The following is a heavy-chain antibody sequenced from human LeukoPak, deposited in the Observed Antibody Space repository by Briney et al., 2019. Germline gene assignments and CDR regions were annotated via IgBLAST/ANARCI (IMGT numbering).Heavy chain of an antibody. CDR2: IRYDGTKT. Sequence: GGSLTLSCTASGFQFSRNGMHWVRQAPGKGLEWVAFIRYDGTKTFYGDSVRGRFTISRDNSKNTHYLERNSLRHEDTAVYSCARDFDDVNGNFYYIPDFWGQGTLVTVSS. CDR1: GFQFSRNG. J-gene: IGHJ4*02. CDR3: ARDFDDVNGNFYYIPDF. V-gene: IGHV3-30*02. D-gene: IGHD2-8*01.